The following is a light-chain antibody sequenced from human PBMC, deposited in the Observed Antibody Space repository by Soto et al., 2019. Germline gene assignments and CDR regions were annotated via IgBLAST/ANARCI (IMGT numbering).Light chain of an antibody. J-gene: IGLJ3*02. CDR2: SNG. CDR3: AAWDDSQKAML. CDR1: GSNIGENA. V-gene: IGLV1-44*01. Sequence: LTQPPSASGTPGQTVTISCSGTGSNIGENAVNWYRHLPGTAPQLLIYSNGLRPSGVPHRFSGSKSGTAGSLAISGLQSEDEAHYYCAAWDDSQKAMLFGGGTKVTVL.